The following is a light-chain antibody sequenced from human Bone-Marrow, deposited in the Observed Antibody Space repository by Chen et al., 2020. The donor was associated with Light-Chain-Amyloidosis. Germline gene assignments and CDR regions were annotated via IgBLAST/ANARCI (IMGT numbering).Light chain of an antibody. J-gene: IGLJ2*01. CDR1: SSNIGAGYD. CDR2: GNS. CDR3: QSYDSSLSGVV. Sequence: QPVLSPPPSPSPAPAQRVTIPCTGSSSNIGAGYDVHWYQQLPGTAPKLLIYGNSNRPSGVPDRFSGSKSGTSASLAISGLQAEDEADYYCQSYDSSLSGVVFGGGTKLTVL. V-gene: IGLV1-40*01.